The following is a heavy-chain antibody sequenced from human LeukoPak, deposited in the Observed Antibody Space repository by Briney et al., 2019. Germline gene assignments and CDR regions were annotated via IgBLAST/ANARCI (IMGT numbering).Heavy chain of an antibody. CDR1: GGSISGSSYY. J-gene: IGHJ5*02. D-gene: IGHD3-3*01. CDR3: ASQLTYYDLWSGYYLGWFDP. V-gene: IGHV4-39*01. Sequence: PSETLSLTCTVSGGSISGSSYYWGWIRQPPGKGLEWIGSIYYSGSTYYNPSLKSRVTISVDTSKNQFSLKLSSVTAADTAVYYCASQLTYYDLWSGYYLGWFDPWGQGTLVTVSS. CDR2: IYYSGST.